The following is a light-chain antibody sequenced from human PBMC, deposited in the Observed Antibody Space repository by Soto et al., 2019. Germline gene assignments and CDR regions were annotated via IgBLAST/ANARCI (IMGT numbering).Light chain of an antibody. V-gene: IGKV3-20*01. J-gene: IGKJ2*01. CDR2: NTS. CDR1: QSITTGL. CDR3: HHYGTSPQT. Sequence: EIVLTQSPGTLSLSPGERASLSCRASQSITTGLFAWYQQKPGQPPKLLIYNTSSRATGIPDRFSGSGSGTEFTLTISRLEPADFAVYYCHHYGTSPQTFGQGTKLEI.